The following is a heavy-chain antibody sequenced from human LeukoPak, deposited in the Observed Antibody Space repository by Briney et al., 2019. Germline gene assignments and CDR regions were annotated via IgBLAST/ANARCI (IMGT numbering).Heavy chain of an antibody. CDR3: ARVAAGIGFFQH. CDR2: IHHSGST. V-gene: IGHV4-38-2*02. J-gene: IGHJ1*01. D-gene: IGHD6-13*01. CDR1: GYSISSGYF. Sequence: PSETLSLTCIVSGYSISSGYFWGWIRQPPGKGLEWIGNIHHSGSTYYNPSLKSRVTISVDTSKNQLSLKLSSVTAADTAVYYCARVAAGIGFFQHWGQGTLVTVSS.